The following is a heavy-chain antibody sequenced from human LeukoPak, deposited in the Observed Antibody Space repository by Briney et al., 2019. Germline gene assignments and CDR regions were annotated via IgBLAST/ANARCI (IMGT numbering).Heavy chain of an antibody. D-gene: IGHD6-13*01. CDR1: GFTFSSNY. CDR2: IYSGGST. V-gene: IGHV3-53*01. J-gene: IGHJ4*02. Sequence: GGSLRLSCAASGFTFSSNYMSWVRQAPGKGLEWVSVIYSGGSTYYSDSVKGRFTISRDNSKNTLYLQMNSLRAEDTAVYYCARRGGRVVAAAGVDYWGQGTLVTVSS. CDR3: ARRGGRVVAAAGVDY.